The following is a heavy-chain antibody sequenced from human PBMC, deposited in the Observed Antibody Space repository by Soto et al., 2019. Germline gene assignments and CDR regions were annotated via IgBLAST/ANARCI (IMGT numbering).Heavy chain of an antibody. D-gene: IGHD1-26*01. CDR3: ARAIATYYSWFDP. V-gene: IGHV1-3*01. CDR1: GYTFTSYA. Sequence: ASVKVSCKASGYTFTSYAMHWVRQAPGQRLEWMGWINAGNGNTKYSQKFQGRVTITRDTSATTAYMELSSLISEDTAVYYCARAIATYYSWFDPWGQGTLVTVSS. J-gene: IGHJ5*02. CDR2: INAGNGNT.